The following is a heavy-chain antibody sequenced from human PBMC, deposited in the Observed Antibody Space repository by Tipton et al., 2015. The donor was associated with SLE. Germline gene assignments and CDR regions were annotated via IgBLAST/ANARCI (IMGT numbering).Heavy chain of an antibody. CDR2: IYYTGST. Sequence: SIVSGGSFTTNYWSWIRQPPGKGLEWIGYIYYTGSTNYNPSLKSRVIISVDTSKNQFSLKLTSVTAADTAVYYCARHRTIVAATGTFHIWGQGTTVNVSS. CDR1: SIVSGGSFTTNY. D-gene: IGHD1-26*01. J-gene: IGHJ6*02. CDR3: ARHRTIVAATGTFHI. V-gene: IGHV4-59*08.